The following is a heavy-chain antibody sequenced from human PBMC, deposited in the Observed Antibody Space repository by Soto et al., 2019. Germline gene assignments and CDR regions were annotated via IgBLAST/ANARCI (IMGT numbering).Heavy chain of an antibody. Sequence: QVQLVQSGAEVKKPGSSVKVSCKASGGTFSSYAISWVRQAPGQGLEWMGGIIPRSGTANYAQKFQGRVTITADESTRTAYMELSSPRSEATTVYYCARSQGSSTSLDIYYYYYYGMDVWGPGTTVSVSS. CDR3: ARSQGSSTSLDIYYYYYYGMDV. CDR1: GGTFSSYA. CDR2: IIPRSGTA. D-gene: IGHD2-2*01. V-gene: IGHV1-69*01. J-gene: IGHJ6*02.